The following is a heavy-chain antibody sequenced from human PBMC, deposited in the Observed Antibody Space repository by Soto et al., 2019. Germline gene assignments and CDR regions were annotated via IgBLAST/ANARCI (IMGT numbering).Heavy chain of an antibody. CDR2: ISTDNGNT. D-gene: IGHD3-3*01. CDR3: ARDQGITTFGVYSMYYYGMDV. Sequence: QVHLVQSGAEVKKPGASVRVSCKSSGYTFTTSGISWVRQAPGQGLEWMGWISTDNGNTNYAQHLQGRVSMTTDTSPRKAYMDLRSMRSDDKAVYYCARDQGITTFGVYSMYYYGMDVWGQGTTVTVSS. CDR1: GYTFTTSG. J-gene: IGHJ6*02. V-gene: IGHV1-18*01.